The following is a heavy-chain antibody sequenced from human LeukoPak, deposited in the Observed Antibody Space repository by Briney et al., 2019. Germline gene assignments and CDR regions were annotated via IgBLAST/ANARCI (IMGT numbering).Heavy chain of an antibody. CDR2: VSSDGNTT. Sequence: GGSLRLSCAASGFSFRSYWMHWVRQLPGKGLVWVSRVSSDGNTTGYADSVKGRFTISRDNAKNTLFLQMDSLRAEDTAVYYCVRSGYYFDSSGYYMADYWGQGTLVTVSS. CDR3: VRSGYYFDSSGYYMADY. J-gene: IGHJ4*02. CDR1: GFSFRSYW. V-gene: IGHV3-74*01. D-gene: IGHD3-22*01.